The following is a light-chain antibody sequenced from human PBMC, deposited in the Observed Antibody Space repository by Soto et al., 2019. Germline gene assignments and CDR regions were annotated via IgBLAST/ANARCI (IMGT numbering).Light chain of an antibody. V-gene: IGKV3-20*01. CDR2: GAS. J-gene: IGKJ1*01. CDR1: QTVSSSS. CDR3: QQYGSSPPWT. Sequence: DIVLTQSPGTLSLSPGERATLSCRAIQTVSSSSLAWYQQKPGQAPRLLIYGASSRATGIPDRFSGSGSGTDFTLTISRLEPEDFAVYYCQQYGSSPPWTFGQGTKVDIK.